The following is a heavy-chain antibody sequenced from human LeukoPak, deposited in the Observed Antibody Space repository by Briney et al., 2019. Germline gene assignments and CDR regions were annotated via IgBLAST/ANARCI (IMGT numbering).Heavy chain of an antibody. CDR3: AREMADSTASNSFDI. V-gene: IGHV1-3*01. Sequence: GASVKVSCKAYDYTSTSYAVHWVRQAPGQRLEWMGWISGGNGNTKYSQKFQGRVTITRDTSESTAYMELSSLRSEDTAVYYCAREMADSTASNSFDIWGQGTMVTVSS. J-gene: IGHJ3*02. CDR2: ISGGNGNT. D-gene: IGHD6-13*01. CDR1: DYTSTSYA.